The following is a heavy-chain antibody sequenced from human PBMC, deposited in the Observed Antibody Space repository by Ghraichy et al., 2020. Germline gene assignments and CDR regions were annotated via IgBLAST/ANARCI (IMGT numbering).Heavy chain of an antibody. Sequence: ASVKVSCKASGYTFTGYYMHWVRQAPGQGLEWMGWINPNSGGTNYAQKFQGRVTMTRDTSISTAYMELSRLRSDDTAVYYCARDGGYCSGGSCYHYFDYWGQGTLVTVSS. CDR2: INPNSGGT. V-gene: IGHV1-2*02. D-gene: IGHD2-15*01. CDR3: ARDGGYCSGGSCYHYFDY. CDR1: GYTFTGYY. J-gene: IGHJ4*02.